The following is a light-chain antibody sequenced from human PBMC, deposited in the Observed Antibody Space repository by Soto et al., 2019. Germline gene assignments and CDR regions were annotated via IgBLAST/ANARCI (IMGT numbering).Light chain of an antibody. CDR3: QQYIDRPPYT. CDR1: QTVSRS. V-gene: IGKV3-15*01. Sequence: EVLLTQSPATLYVSPGERATLSCRASQTVSRSLAWYQQRPGQAPRLLIYGASTRAAGVPGRFSGSGSGTDFTLTITSLQSEDFAVYYCQQYIDRPPYTFGQGTKLQIK. J-gene: IGKJ2*01. CDR2: GAS.